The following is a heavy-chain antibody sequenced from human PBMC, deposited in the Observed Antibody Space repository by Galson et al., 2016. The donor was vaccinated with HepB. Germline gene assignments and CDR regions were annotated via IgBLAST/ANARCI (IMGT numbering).Heavy chain of an antibody. V-gene: IGHV3-7*05. CDR3: SSAAYHYGSNGYYFAY. CDR1: GFTFSDYW. J-gene: IGHJ4*02. D-gene: IGHD3-22*01. CDR2: MKQDGSEK. Sequence: SLRLSCAASGFTFSDYWVAWVRQTPGEGLEWVANMKQDGSEKYYVDSVKGRFTISRDNAKNSLYLQMNSLRPEDTAVYYCSSAAYHYGSNGYYFAYWGQGTLVTVSS.